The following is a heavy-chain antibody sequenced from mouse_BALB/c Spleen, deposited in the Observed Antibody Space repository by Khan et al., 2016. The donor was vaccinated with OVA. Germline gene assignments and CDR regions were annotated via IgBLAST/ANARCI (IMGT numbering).Heavy chain of an antibody. CDR2: INPSSGYT. CDR3: ARKSTRASY. J-gene: IGHJ2*01. D-gene: IGHD3-1*01. Sequence: VQLQQSGAELVKPGASVKMSCKASGYTFTSYTMHWVKQRPGQGLEWIGYINPSSGYTKYNQKFKDKATLTADKSSSTAYMQLSSLTSEDSAVYYCARKSTRASYWGQGTTLKVSS. CDR1: GYTFTSYT. V-gene: IGHV1-4*01.